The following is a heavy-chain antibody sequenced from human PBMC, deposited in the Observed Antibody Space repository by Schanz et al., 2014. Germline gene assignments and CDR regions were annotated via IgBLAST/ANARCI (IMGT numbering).Heavy chain of an antibody. D-gene: IGHD3-3*01. V-gene: IGHV3-23*04. Sequence: VQLVESGGGLVQPGGSVRLSCGASGFSFSTHWMAWVRQAPGKGLEWVSGMSGSGSTADYADSVKGRFTISRDNFKNTLYLQMNSLRVEDTAVYYCARQPGRITVSGVVSNWFDPWGQGTLVTVSS. CDR2: MSGSGSTA. CDR3: ARQPGRITVSGVVSNWFDP. CDR1: GFSFSTHW. J-gene: IGHJ5*02.